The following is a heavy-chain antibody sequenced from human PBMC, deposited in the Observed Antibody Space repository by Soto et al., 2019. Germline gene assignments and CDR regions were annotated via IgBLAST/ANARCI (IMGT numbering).Heavy chain of an antibody. D-gene: IGHD5-18*01. J-gene: IGHJ4*02. Sequence: SVKVSCKASGGTFSSYAISWVRQAPGQGLEWMGGIIPIFGTANYAQKFQGRVTITADESTSTAYMELSSLRSEDTAVYYCARSGYSYGYVGYYFDYWGQGTLVTVSS. CDR1: GGTFSSYA. CDR2: IIPIFGTA. V-gene: IGHV1-69*13. CDR3: ARSGYSYGYVGYYFDY.